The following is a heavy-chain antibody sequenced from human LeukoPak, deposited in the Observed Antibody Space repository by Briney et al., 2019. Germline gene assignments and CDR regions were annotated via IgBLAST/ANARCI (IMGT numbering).Heavy chain of an antibody. Sequence: GASVKVSCKASGGTFSSYAISWVRQAPGQGLEWMGRIIPILGIANYAQKFQGRVTITADKSTSTAYMELSSLRFEDTAVYYCARDTQPGGYSYGYNYWGQGTLVTVSS. J-gene: IGHJ4*02. V-gene: IGHV1-69*04. CDR1: GGTFSSYA. D-gene: IGHD5-18*01. CDR3: ARDTQPGGYSYGYNY. CDR2: IIPILGIA.